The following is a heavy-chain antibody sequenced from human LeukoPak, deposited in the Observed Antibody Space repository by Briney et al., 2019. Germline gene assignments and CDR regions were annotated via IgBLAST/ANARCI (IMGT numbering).Heavy chain of an antibody. V-gene: IGHV3-23*01. CDR2: ISGSGGTT. CDR3: AKHDSGSYYRSFDY. J-gene: IGHJ4*02. CDR1: GFTFSSYA. D-gene: IGHD3-10*01. Sequence: PGGSLRLSCAASGFTFSSYAMSWVRQAPGKGLEWVSGISGSGGTTNYADSVKGRFTISRDNFKNTLSLQMNSLRAEDTALYYCAKHDSGSYYRSFDYWGQGTLVTVSS.